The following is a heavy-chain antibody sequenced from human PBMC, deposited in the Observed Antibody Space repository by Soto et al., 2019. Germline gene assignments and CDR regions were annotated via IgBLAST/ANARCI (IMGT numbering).Heavy chain of an antibody. J-gene: IGHJ4*02. CDR2: INTYNGMT. D-gene: IGHD5-12*01. V-gene: IGHV1-18*01. CDR3: AKSPRGEMATD. CDR1: GYTFINYH. Sequence: QVQLVQSGGEVKKPGASVTVSCKASGYTFINYHITWVRQAPGQGLEWMAWINTYNGMTDYAQKFQGRVTMTRDTSTSTAYMELRTLGSDDTAVYFCAKSPRGEMATDWGQGTLVSVSS.